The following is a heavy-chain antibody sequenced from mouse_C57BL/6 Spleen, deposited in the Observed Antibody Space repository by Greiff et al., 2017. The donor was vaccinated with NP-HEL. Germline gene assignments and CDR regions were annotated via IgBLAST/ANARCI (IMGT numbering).Heavy chain of an antibody. CDR3: AKETIYSNKRDYFDY. CDR1: GYTFTSYW. D-gene: IGHD2-5*01. V-gene: IGHV1-64*01. Sequence: QVQLQQSGAELVKPGASVKLSCKASGYTFTSYWMHWVKQRPGQGLEWIGMIHPNSGSTNYNEKFKSKATLTVDKSSSTAYMQLSSLTSEDSAVYYCAKETIYSNKRDYFDYWGQGTTLTVSS. J-gene: IGHJ2*01. CDR2: IHPNSGST.